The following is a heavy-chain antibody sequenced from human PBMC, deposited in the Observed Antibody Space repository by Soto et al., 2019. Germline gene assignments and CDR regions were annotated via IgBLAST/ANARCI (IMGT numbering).Heavy chain of an antibody. D-gene: IGHD2-8*01. J-gene: IGHJ4*02. V-gene: IGHV3-74*01. CDR1: GYTFSSYW. CDR3: ARVMANLPWYFDY. CDR2: VNGDGSST. Sequence: GSLRLSCAASGYTFSSYWMHWVRQAPGKGLVWVSRVNGDGSSTSYADPVKGRFTISRDNAKNTVHLQMDSLRAEDTAVYYCARVMANLPWYFDYWGQGTLVTVSS.